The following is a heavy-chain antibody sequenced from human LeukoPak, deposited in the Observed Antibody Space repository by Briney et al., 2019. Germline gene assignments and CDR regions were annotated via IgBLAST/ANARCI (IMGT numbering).Heavy chain of an antibody. Sequence: ASVKVSCKASGYTFTSYAISWVRQAPGQGLEWMGWISVHSGKTKYAQNFQGKITMPTDTSTSTAYMELRSLRSDDTTVYYCASHKDYGGYFHFDSWGQGTLVTVSS. CDR1: GYTFTSYA. V-gene: IGHV1-18*01. J-gene: IGHJ4*02. CDR3: ASHKDYGGYFHFDS. D-gene: IGHD4-17*01. CDR2: ISVHSGKT.